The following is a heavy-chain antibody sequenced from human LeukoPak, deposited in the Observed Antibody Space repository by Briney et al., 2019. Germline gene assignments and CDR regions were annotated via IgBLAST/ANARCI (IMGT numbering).Heavy chain of an antibody. J-gene: IGHJ4*02. CDR2: ISDGSTYM. D-gene: IGHD3-22*01. Sequence: GGSLRLSCAASGFTFSTYSFDWVRQAPGKGLEWVSSISDGSTYMFYADSLKGRFTISRDDAKSSLYLQMNSLRAEDTAVYYCARVQYDSSGYSFDYWGQGTLVTVSS. CDR3: ARVQYDSSGYSFDY. CDR1: GFTFSTYS. V-gene: IGHV3-21*01.